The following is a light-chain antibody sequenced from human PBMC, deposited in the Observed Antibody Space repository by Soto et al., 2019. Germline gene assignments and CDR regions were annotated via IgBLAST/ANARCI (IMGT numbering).Light chain of an antibody. Sequence: QSALTQPASVSGCPGQSIASSCTGTSSDVGGYNYVSWYQQHPGKAPKLMVYDVSNRPSGVSNRFSGSKSGNTASLTISGLQAEDEADYYCSSYTSSSTYVFGTGTKVTVL. V-gene: IGLV2-14*01. J-gene: IGLJ1*01. CDR2: DVS. CDR3: SSYTSSSTYV. CDR1: SSDVGGYNY.